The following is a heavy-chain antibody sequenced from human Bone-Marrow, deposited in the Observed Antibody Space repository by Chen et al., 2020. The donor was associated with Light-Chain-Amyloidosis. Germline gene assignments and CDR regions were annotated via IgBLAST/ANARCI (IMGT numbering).Heavy chain of an antibody. CDR3: AGRRDGYNFDY. V-gene: IGHV5-51*01. D-gene: IGHD5-12*01. Sequence: EVQLEQSGPEVKKPGESLKISCKGSGYTFPNYWIGWVRLMPGKGLEWMGVIYPDHSDARYSPSFEGQVTIPADKSITTAYLQWRSLKAADTAMYYGAGRRDGYNFDYWGQGALVTVSS. J-gene: IGHJ4*02. CDR2: IYPDHSDA. CDR1: GYTFPNYW.